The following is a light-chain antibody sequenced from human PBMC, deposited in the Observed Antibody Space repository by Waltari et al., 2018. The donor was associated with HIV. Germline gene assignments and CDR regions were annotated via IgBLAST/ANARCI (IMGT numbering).Light chain of an antibody. CDR2: GTS. V-gene: IGKV3-20*01. CDR1: QTISSPS. Sequence: EIALTHSPGTLSLSPGERATLSCRASQTISSPSLAWYQQKPGQAPRLLIYGTSSRASGIPDRFSGSGSGTDVTLTISSLEPEDCAVYYCQQYIGSPRTFGQGTKVELK. CDR3: QQYIGSPRT. J-gene: IGKJ1*01.